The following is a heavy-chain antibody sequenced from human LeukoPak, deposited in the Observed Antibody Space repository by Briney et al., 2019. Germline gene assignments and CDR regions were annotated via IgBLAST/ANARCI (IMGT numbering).Heavy chain of an antibody. CDR2: IIPIFGTA. Sequence: SVTDSFMASGGTFSRYAISWVRQAPGQGLAWMGGIIPIFGTANYAQKFQGGVTITTDESTSTAYMELSSLRSEDTAVYYCARDSGDADFDYWGQGTLVTVSS. D-gene: IGHD5-24*01. CDR3: ARDSGDADFDY. CDR1: GGTFSRYA. V-gene: IGHV1-69*05. J-gene: IGHJ4*02.